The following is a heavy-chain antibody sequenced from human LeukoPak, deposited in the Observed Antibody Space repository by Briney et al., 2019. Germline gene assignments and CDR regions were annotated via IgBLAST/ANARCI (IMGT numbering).Heavy chain of an antibody. V-gene: IGHV3-20*04. J-gene: IGHJ4*02. CDR2: FNWNGGST. D-gene: IGHD1-26*01. CDR3: ARASRSGSYNFDY. Sequence: GGSLRLSCAASGFTFDDYAMSWVRQAPEKGLEWVSGFNWNGGSTGYADSVKGRFTISRDNARNSLYLQMNSLTAEDTALYYCARASRSGSYNFDYWGQGTLVTVSS. CDR1: GFTFDDYA.